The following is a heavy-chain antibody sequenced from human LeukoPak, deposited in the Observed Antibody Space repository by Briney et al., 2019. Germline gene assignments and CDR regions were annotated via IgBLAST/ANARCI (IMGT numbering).Heavy chain of an antibody. CDR3: AKGDNRKVDTAMVS. D-gene: IGHD5-18*01. Sequence: SLRLSCAASGFTFSSYSMNWVRRAPGKGLEWVSSISSSSSYIYYADSVKGRFTISRDNAKNSLYLQMNSLRAEDTAVYYCAKGDNRKVDTAMVSWGQGTLVTVSS. CDR2: ISSSSSYI. V-gene: IGHV3-21*04. CDR1: GFTFSSYS. J-gene: IGHJ4*02.